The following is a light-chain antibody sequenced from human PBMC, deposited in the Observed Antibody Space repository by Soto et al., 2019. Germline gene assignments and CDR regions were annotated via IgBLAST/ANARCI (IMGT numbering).Light chain of an antibody. Sequence: QSVLTQPASVSGSPGQSITISCTGTSSDVGNYNLVSWYQQYPGKAPKLMIFEVNKRPSGVPDRFSASKSGNTASLTVSGLQAEDEADYYCCSYAGSNTLIFGGGTKVTVL. CDR1: SSDVGNYNL. J-gene: IGLJ2*01. CDR2: EVN. V-gene: IGLV2-23*02. CDR3: CSYAGSNTLI.